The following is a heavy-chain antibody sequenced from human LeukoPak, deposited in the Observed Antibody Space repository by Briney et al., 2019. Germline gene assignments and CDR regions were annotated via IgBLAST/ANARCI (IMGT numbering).Heavy chain of an antibody. D-gene: IGHD3-10*01. J-gene: IGHJ4*02. CDR2: ISSTSSYI. CDR1: GFTFSSYS. V-gene: IGHV3-21*01. Sequence: GGSLRLSCAASGFTFSSYSMNWVRQAPGKGLECVSSISSTSSYIYYADSVKGRFTISRDNAKNSLYLQMNSLRAEDTAVYYCAREVMVRGEYGFDYWGQGTLVTVSS. CDR3: AREVMVRGEYGFDY.